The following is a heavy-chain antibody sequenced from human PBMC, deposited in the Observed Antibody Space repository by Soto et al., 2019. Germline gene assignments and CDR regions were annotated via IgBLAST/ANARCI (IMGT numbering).Heavy chain of an antibody. V-gene: IGHV4-30-4*01. CDR2: IYYSGST. CDR3: ARARYYDSSGSNWFDP. CDR1: GGSISSGDYY. D-gene: IGHD3-22*01. Sequence: SETLSLTCTVSGGSISSGDYYWSWIRQPPGKGLEWIGYIYYSGSTYYNPSLKSRVTISVDTSKNQFSLKLSSVTAADTAVYYCARARYYDSSGSNWFDPWGQGTLVTVSS. J-gene: IGHJ5*02.